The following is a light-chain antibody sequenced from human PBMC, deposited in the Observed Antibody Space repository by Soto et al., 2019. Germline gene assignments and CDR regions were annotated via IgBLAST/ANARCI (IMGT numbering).Light chain of an antibody. J-gene: IGKJ5*01. CDR2: KVS. CDR1: QSLVHSDGIAY. CDR3: MQGTHWPIT. Sequence: DGVMTQSPLSLPVTLGQPASISCRSSQSLVHSDGIAYFSWFQQRPGRSPRRXIYKVSNRDSGVPARFSGSGSGTDFALKISSVEAEDVGVYYCMQGTHWPITFGQGTRLEIK. V-gene: IGKV2-30*02.